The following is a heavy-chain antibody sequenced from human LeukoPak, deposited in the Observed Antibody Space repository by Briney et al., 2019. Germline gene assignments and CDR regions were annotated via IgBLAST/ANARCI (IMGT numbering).Heavy chain of an antibody. CDR1: GGTFSSYA. V-gene: IGHV1-69*04. CDR2: IIPILGIA. Sequence: ASVKVSCKASGGTFSSYAISWVRQAPGQGLEWMGRIIPILGIANYAQKFQGRVTITADKSTSTAYMELSSLRSEDTAVYYCARGLGTYPEIPLDYWGQGTLVAVSS. J-gene: IGHJ4*02. D-gene: IGHD3-16*02. CDR3: ARGLGTYPEIPLDY.